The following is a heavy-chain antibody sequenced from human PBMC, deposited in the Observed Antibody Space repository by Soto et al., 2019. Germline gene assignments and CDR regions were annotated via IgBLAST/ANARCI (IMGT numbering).Heavy chain of an antibody. D-gene: IGHD3-10*02. CDR2: IIPMFGTT. J-gene: IGHJ6*02. CDR3: ASALAPVVRGVLSSGMDV. Sequence: QVQLVQSGAEIRKPGSTVKVSCKASGGTFSNHAINWVRQAPGQGLEWVGGIIPMFGTTNYAQRFQGRVTITADESTTTAYLDLRGLRSEDTAVFYCASALAPVVRGVLSSGMDVWGQGTTVTVS. CDR1: GGTFSNHA. V-gene: IGHV1-69*01.